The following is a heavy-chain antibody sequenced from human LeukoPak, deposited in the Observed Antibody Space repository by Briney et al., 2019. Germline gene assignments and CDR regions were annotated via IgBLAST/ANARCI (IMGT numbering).Heavy chain of an antibody. J-gene: IGHJ4*02. V-gene: IGHV4-30-2*01. CDR2: IYHSGST. D-gene: IGHD6-13*01. Sequence: SQTLSLTCTVSGGSISSGGYYWSWIRQPPGKGLEWIGYIYHSGSTYYNPSLKSRVTISVDRSKNQFSLKLSSVTAADTAVYYCARVVAYSSHCYFDYWGQGTLVTVSS. CDR1: GGSISSGGYY. CDR3: ARVVAYSSHCYFDY.